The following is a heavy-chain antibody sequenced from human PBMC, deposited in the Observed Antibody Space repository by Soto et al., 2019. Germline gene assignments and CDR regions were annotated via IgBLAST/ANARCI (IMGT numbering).Heavy chain of an antibody. CDR1: GFTFSCCA. D-gene: IGHD1-26*01. CDR3: AKDEGVGATLGLPSGNDY. J-gene: IGHJ4*02. Sequence: AAGFTFSCCAMHWVRQAPGKGLEWVAIISYDGSLKYYADSVKGRFTISRDNSKNTLDLQMNSLRFEDTAVYFCAKDEGVGATLGLPSGNDYWGQGTLVTVSS. CDR2: ISYDGSLK. V-gene: IGHV3-30*18.